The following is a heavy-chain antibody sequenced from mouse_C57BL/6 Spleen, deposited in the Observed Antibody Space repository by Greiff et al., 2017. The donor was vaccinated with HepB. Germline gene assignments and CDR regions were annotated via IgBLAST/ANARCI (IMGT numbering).Heavy chain of an antibody. D-gene: IGHD2-1*01. CDR1: GYTFTDYE. CDR2: IDPETGGT. Sequence: QVQLKQSGAELVRPGASVTLSCKASGYTFTDYEMHWVKQTPVHGLEWIGAIDPETGGTAYNQKFKGKAILTADKSSSTAYMELRSLTSEDSAVYYCTRRSVYYGNLDYWGQGTTLTVSS. J-gene: IGHJ2*01. V-gene: IGHV1-15*01. CDR3: TRRSVYYGNLDY.